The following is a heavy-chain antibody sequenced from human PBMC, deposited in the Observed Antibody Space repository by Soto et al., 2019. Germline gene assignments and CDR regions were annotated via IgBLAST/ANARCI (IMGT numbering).Heavy chain of an antibody. V-gene: IGHV3-11*01. CDR2: ISSTGRTI. Sequence: GGSLRLSCGASGFTFSNYYMSWIRQAPGKGLEWVSYISSTGRTIYYADSVKGRFTVSRDNAQNSLSLKLNSLRVEDTAVYYCARSYSSGWEFDYWRQGTQVTVSS. D-gene: IGHD6-19*01. J-gene: IGHJ4*02. CDR3: ARSYSSGWEFDY. CDR1: GFTFSNYY.